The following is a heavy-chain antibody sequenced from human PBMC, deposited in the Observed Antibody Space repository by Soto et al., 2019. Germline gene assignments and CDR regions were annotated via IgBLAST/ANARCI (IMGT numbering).Heavy chain of an antibody. CDR1: GCTFSSYA. Sequence: AASVKVSCKASGCTFSSYAISWVRQAPGQGLEWMGGIIPIFGTANYAQKLQGRVTITADESTSTAYMELSSLRSEDTAVYYCARGLAMRDTAMVDPYYYYYGMDVWGQGTTVTV. V-gene: IGHV1-69*13. CDR2: IIPIFGTA. CDR3: ARGLAMRDTAMVDPYYYYYGMDV. J-gene: IGHJ6*02. D-gene: IGHD5-18*01.